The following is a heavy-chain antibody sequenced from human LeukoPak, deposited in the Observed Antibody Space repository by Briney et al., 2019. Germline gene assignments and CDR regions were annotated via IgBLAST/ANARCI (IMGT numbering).Heavy chain of an antibody. CDR1: GFTFSSYS. J-gene: IGHJ4*02. CDR2: ISSSSDTI. Sequence: GGSLRLSCAASGFTFSSYSMNWVRQAPGKGLEWVSYISSSSDTIYYADSVKGRFTVSRDNAKNSLYLQMNSLRAEDTAVYYCASPVSYDRSGPDYWGQGTLVTVSS. CDR3: ASPVSYDRSGPDY. V-gene: IGHV3-48*01. D-gene: IGHD3-22*01.